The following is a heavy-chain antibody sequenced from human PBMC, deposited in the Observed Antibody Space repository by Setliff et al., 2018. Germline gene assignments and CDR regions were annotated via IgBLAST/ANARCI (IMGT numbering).Heavy chain of an antibody. CDR2: ISPSGSFI. V-gene: IGHV3-21*04. CDR1: EFRFSDYN. D-gene: IGHD3-22*01. Sequence: PGGSLRLSCAASEFRFSDYNMNWVRQAPGKGLEWVASISPSGSFIYYVDSVKGRFTISRDNSKNTLELQMKSLRAEDTAVYYCAKDLKNDYDSSGYPDAFDIWGQGTMVTVS. CDR3: AKDLKNDYDSSGYPDAFDI. J-gene: IGHJ3*02.